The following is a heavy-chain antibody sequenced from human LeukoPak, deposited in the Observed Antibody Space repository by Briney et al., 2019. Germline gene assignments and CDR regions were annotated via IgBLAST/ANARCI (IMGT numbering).Heavy chain of an antibody. CDR2: ISSSSSYI. CDR3: AKAQWLVPYFDY. J-gene: IGHJ4*02. CDR1: GFTFSSYS. Sequence: GGSLRLSCAASGFTFSSYSMNWVRQAPGKGLEWVSSISSSSSYIYYADSVKGRFTISRDNAKNSLYLQMNSLRAEDTAVYYCAKAQWLVPYFDYWGQGTLVTVSS. V-gene: IGHV3-21*04. D-gene: IGHD6-19*01.